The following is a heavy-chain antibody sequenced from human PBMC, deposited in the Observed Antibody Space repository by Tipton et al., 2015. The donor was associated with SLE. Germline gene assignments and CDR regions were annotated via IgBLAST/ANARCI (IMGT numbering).Heavy chain of an antibody. Sequence: TLSLTCTVSGDSISSAGNSWNWIRQLPGKGLEWIGYIYYSGDIHYNPSLKSRVAISLDTSKNQVSLKLKSVTAADTAMYYCAGEGHLESSGFDIWGQGTMVTVSS. V-gene: IGHV4-31*03. CDR3: AGEGHLESSGFDI. CDR2: IYYSGDI. J-gene: IGHJ3*02. D-gene: IGHD3-3*01. CDR1: GDSISSAGNS.